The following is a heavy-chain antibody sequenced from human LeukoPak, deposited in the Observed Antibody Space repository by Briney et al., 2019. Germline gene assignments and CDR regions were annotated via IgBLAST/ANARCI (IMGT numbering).Heavy chain of an antibody. V-gene: IGHV3-21*01. Sequence: GGSLRLSCAASGFTFSSYSMNWVRQAPGKGLEWVSSISSSSSYIYYADSVKGRFTISRDNAKNSLYLQMNSLRAEDTAVYYCARDRGIAAAGTRRYFDYWGQGTLVTVSS. CDR2: ISSSSSYI. CDR3: ARDRGIAAAGTRRYFDY. CDR1: GFTFSSYS. D-gene: IGHD6-13*01. J-gene: IGHJ4*02.